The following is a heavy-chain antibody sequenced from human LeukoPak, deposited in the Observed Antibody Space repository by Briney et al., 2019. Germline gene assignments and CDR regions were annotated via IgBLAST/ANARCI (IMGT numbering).Heavy chain of an antibody. V-gene: IGHV1-69*05. Sequence: VASVKVSCKASGGTFISYAISWVRQAPGQGVEWMGRIIPIFGTANYAQKFQGRVTITTDESTSTAYMELSSLRSEDTAVYYCARGGYSYGSNFDYWGQGTLVTVSS. J-gene: IGHJ4*02. CDR1: GGTFISYA. CDR2: IIPIFGTA. CDR3: ARGGYSYGSNFDY. D-gene: IGHD5-18*01.